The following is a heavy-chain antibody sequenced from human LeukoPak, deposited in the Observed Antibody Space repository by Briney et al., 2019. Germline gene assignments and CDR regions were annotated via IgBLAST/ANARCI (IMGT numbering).Heavy chain of an antibody. J-gene: IGHJ4*02. CDR1: GYTFTSYD. Sequence: ASVKVSCTASGYTFTSYDINWVRQATGQGLEWMGWMNPNSGNTGYAQKFQGRVTITRNTSISTAYMELNSLRAEDTAVYYCARGDYGDYVLDYWGQGTLVTVSS. V-gene: IGHV1-8*03. CDR3: ARGDYGDYVLDY. D-gene: IGHD4-17*01. CDR2: MNPNSGNT.